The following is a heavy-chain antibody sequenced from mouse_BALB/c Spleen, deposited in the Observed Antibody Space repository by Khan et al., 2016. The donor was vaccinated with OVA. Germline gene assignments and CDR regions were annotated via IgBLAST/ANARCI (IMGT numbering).Heavy chain of an antibody. D-gene: IGHD1-1*01. J-gene: IGHJ1*01. V-gene: IGHV1S81*02. CDR2: INPSNGGT. CDR3: RRKDYYGSSHRYFEV. Sequence: LKQSGTELVKPGASVKLSCKTSGYTFTRYYMYWVKQRPGQGLEWIGEINPSNGGTNFNEKFKSKATLTVDKLSSTAYMQLSSLTSEDSAVYYLRRKDYYGSSHRYFEVWAEGPRSPSPQ. CDR1: GYTFTRYY.